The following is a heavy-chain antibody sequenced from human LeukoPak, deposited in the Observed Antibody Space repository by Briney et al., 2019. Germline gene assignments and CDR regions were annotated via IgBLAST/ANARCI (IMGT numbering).Heavy chain of an antibody. CDR2: IYYSGNT. V-gene: IGHV4-39*01. CDR3: ERERYYYDSSSEGNY. D-gene: IGHD3-22*01. Sequence: PSETLPLTCTVSGGSISSSSYYWGWIRQPPGKGLEWTGSIYYSGNTYYNPSLKSRVTIPVDTSKNQFSLKLSSVTGADTAVYYCERERYYYDSSSEGNYWGEGTLVTVSS. J-gene: IGHJ4*02. CDR1: GGSISSSSYY.